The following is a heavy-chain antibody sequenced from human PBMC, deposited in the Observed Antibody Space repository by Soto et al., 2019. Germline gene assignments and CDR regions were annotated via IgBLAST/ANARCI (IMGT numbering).Heavy chain of an antibody. CDR1: GYTFTSYA. Sequence: ASVKVSCKASGYTFTSYAMHWVRQAPGQRLEWMGWINVGNGNTKYSQNFQGRVTINQDTSASTAYMELSSLTSEDTAVYYCAREKWGSGSRWLDPWGQGTLVTV. CDR3: AREKWGSGSRWLDP. D-gene: IGHD6-19*01. J-gene: IGHJ5*02. CDR2: INVGNGNT. V-gene: IGHV1-3*01.